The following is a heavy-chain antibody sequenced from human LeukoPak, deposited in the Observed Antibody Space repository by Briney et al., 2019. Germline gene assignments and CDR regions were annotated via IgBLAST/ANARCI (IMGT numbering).Heavy chain of an antibody. Sequence: SVKVSCKASGGTFSSYAISWVRQAPGQGLEWMGRIIPIFGTANYAQKFQGRVTITTDESTSTAYMELSSLRSEDTAVYYCARTEMATISGVYYYYYYMDVRGKGTTVTVSS. V-gene: IGHV1-69*05. D-gene: IGHD5-24*01. CDR2: IIPIFGTA. J-gene: IGHJ6*03. CDR1: GGTFSSYA. CDR3: ARTEMATISGVYYYYYYMDV.